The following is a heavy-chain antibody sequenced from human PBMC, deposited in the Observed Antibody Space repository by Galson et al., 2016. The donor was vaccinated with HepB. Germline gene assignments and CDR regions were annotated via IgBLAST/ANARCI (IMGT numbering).Heavy chain of an antibody. Sequence: SLRLSCAASGIIFSRYEMHWVRQAPGKGLEWVAVISHDGSNKYYADSVRGRFTISRDNSKNTLYLQMNSLRAEDPAVYYCARERPDIAVAAFDYWGQGTLVTVSS. CDR1: GIIFSRYE. CDR3: ARERPDIAVAAFDY. D-gene: IGHD6-19*01. CDR2: ISHDGSNK. V-gene: IGHV3-30-3*01. J-gene: IGHJ4*02.